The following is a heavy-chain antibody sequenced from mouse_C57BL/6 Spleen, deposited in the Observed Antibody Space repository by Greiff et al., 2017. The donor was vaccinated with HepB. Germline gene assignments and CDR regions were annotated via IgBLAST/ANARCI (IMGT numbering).Heavy chain of an antibody. CDR3: ARSDGYLPFDY. Sequence: EVKLVESGGGLVQPGGSLSLSCAASGFTFTDYYMSWVRQPPGKALEWLGFIRKKANGYTTEYTASVKGRFTISRDNSQSILYLRMNALRAEDCVSYYCARSDGYLPFDYWGQGTTLTVSS. CDR2: IRKKANGYTT. D-gene: IGHD2-3*01. CDR1: GFTFTDYY. J-gene: IGHJ2*01. V-gene: IGHV7-3*01.